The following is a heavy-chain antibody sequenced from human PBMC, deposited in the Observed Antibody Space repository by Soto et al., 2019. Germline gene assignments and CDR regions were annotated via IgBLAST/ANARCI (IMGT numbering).Heavy chain of an antibody. J-gene: IGHJ5*02. CDR1: GYSFTDYW. CDR2: IYPGDSDT. Sequence: GESLKISCKGSGYSFTDYWIGWVRQMPGKGLEWMGIIYPGDSDTRYSPSFQGQVTISADKSISTAYLQWSSLKASDTAMYYCARSLGIAALSNWFDPWGQGTLLTVSS. V-gene: IGHV5-51*01. CDR3: ARSLGIAALSNWFDP. D-gene: IGHD6-13*01.